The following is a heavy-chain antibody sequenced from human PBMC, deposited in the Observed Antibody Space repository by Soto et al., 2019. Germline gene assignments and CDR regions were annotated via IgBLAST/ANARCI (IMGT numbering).Heavy chain of an antibody. J-gene: IGHJ4*02. CDR1: GFTFSSFW. CDR3: ARDVSYQRFDH. Sequence: GGSLRLSCVGSGFTFSSFWICWIRQTPGKGLEWVTNMNQDGSEIAYADSVKGRFTVSRDNAKNAGYLQMNSLTVEDKDVYFRARDVSYQRFDHGGQGALVTVS. D-gene: IGHD3-16*02. V-gene: IGHV3-7*01. CDR2: MNQDGSEI.